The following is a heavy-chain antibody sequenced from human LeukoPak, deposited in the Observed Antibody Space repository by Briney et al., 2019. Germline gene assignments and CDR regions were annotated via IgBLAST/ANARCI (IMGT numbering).Heavy chain of an antibody. Sequence: PSETLTLTCTVSGGSISSGTYYWRWIRQPAGRGLEWIGRIYTSGSTNYNPSLKSRVTISVDTSKNQFSLKLSSVTAADTAVYYCARRPGYYYYYYMDVWGKGTTVTISS. CDR3: ARRPGYYYYYYMDV. CDR1: GGSISSGTYY. CDR2: IYTSGST. V-gene: IGHV4-61*02. J-gene: IGHJ6*03. D-gene: IGHD3-10*01.